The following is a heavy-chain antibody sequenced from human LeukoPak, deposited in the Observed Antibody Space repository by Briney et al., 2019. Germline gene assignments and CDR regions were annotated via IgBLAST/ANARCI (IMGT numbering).Heavy chain of an antibody. CDR1: TGSITSSSYY. CDR2: IYYSGIT. CDR3: ARQSYDSSASPTFFDF. J-gene: IGHJ4*02. V-gene: IGHV4-39*01. Sequence: SETPSLTCTVATGSITSSSYYWGWIRQPPGKGLEWIGTIYYSGITYYNPSLKSRVTISVDTSKNQFSLKLSSVTAADTAVYYCARQSYDSSASPTFFDFWGQGTLVTVSS. D-gene: IGHD3-22*01.